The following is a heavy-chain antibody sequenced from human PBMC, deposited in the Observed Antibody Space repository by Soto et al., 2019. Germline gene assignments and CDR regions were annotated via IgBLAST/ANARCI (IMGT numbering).Heavy chain of an antibody. Sequence: GESLKISCAASGFTFSSYSMNWVRQAPGKGLEWVSSISSSSSYIYYADSVKGRFTISRDNAKNSLYLQMNSLRAEDTAVYYCARLGPARTGDRGTDAFDIWGQGTMVTVSS. J-gene: IGHJ3*02. CDR3: ARLGPARTGDRGTDAFDI. CDR1: GFTFSSYS. CDR2: ISSSSSYI. D-gene: IGHD7-27*01. V-gene: IGHV3-21*01.